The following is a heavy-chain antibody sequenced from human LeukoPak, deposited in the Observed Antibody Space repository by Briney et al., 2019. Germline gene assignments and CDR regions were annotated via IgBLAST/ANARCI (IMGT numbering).Heavy chain of an antibody. Sequence: GGSLRLSCSASGLTFSSYEMNWVRPAPEKGLEWLSYISSSGGTKYYADSVKGRFSISRDNAKNSLYLQMNSLSVEDTAVYYCARAHPSDYWGQGTLVTVSS. CDR2: ISSSGGTK. J-gene: IGHJ4*02. V-gene: IGHV3-48*03. CDR1: GLTFSSYE. CDR3: ARAHPSDY.